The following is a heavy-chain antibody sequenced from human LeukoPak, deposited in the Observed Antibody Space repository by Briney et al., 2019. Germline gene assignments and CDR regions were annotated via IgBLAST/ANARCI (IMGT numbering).Heavy chain of an antibody. CDR2: IIPILGIA. Sequence: SVKVTFKSTGGAFSSYAISWVRQAPGQGLEWMGRIIPILGIAKKAQKFQGRVTITEDKSASTAYMELSSLRSEDTAVYYCARGQAAGTNSKNSHFQHWGQGTRVTVSS. D-gene: IGHD6-13*01. CDR1: GGAFSSYA. CDR3: ARGQAAGTNSKNSHFQH. V-gene: IGHV1-69*04. J-gene: IGHJ1*01.